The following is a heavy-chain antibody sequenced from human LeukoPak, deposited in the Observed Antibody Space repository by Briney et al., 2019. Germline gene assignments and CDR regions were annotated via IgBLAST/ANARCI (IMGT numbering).Heavy chain of an antibody. J-gene: IGHJ4*02. CDR1: GFTFSSYA. D-gene: IGHD3-22*01. CDR2: IWYDGSNK. V-gene: IGHV3-33*08. Sequence: PGGSLRLSCAASGFTFSSYAMHWVRQAPGKGLEWVAVIWYDGSNKYYADSVKGRFTISRDNSKNTLYLQMNSLRAEDTAVYYCARDKNYYDSSGYFDYWGQGTLVTVSS. CDR3: ARDKNYYDSSGYFDY.